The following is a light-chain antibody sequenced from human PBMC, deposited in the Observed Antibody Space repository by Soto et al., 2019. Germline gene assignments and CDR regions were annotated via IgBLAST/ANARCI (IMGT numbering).Light chain of an antibody. CDR1: QSVSSN. V-gene: IGKV3-20*01. CDR3: QLYGSSPPYI. J-gene: IGKJ2*01. CDR2: GAS. Sequence: EIVMTQSPATLSVSPGERATLSCRASQSVSSNLAWYQQKPGQAPRLLIYGASSRATGIPDRFSGSGSGTDFTLTISRLEPEDFAVYYCQLYGSSPPYIFGPGTKVDIK.